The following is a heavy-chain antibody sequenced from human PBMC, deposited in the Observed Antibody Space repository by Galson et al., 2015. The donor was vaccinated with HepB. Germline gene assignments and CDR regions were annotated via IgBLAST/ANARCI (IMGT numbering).Heavy chain of an antibody. J-gene: IGHJ4*02. Sequence: CKASGYTFTGYYMHWVRQAPGQGLEWMGWINPNSGGTNYAQKFQGRVTMTRDTSISTAYMELSRLRSDDTAVYYCARDLDDSSGHFDYWGQGTLVTVSS. V-gene: IGHV1-2*02. CDR1: GYTFTGYY. CDR2: INPNSGGT. D-gene: IGHD3-22*01. CDR3: ARDLDDSSGHFDY.